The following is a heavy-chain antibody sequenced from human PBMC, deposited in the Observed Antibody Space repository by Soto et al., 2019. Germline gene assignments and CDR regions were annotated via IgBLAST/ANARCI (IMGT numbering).Heavy chain of an antibody. V-gene: IGHV6-1*01. CDR2: TYYRSKWYN. Sequence: SQTLSLTCAISGDSVSSNSAAWNWIRRSPSRGLEWLGRTYYRSKWYNDYAVSVKSRITINPDTSKNQFSLQLNSVTPEDTAVYYCAREVSVAGNEAIDYWGQGTLVTVSS. J-gene: IGHJ4*02. CDR3: AREVSVAGNEAIDY. CDR1: GDSVSSNSAA. D-gene: IGHD6-19*01.